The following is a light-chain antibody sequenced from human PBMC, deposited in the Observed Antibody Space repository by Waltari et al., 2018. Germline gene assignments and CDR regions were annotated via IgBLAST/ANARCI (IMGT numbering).Light chain of an antibody. CDR2: RDN. Sequence: QSVLTQSPSASGTPWQRVTISCSGSSSNIESNHVFWYQQIPGTAPKLLIFRDNMRPSGVPDRFSACKSGTSASLAISGLRSGDEADYYCAAWDNSLSGVLFGGGTKLTVL. J-gene: IGLJ2*01. CDR3: AAWDNSLSGVL. CDR1: SSNIESNH. V-gene: IGLV1-47*01.